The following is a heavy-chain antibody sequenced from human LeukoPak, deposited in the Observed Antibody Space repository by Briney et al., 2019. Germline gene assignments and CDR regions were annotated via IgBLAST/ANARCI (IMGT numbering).Heavy chain of an antibody. V-gene: IGHV4-38-2*02. CDR1: GYSISNGYY. Sequence: KPSETLSLTCTVSGYSISNGYYWGWIRQAPGKGLEWLGFLYYSGSTHYNPSLKSRSPILVDTSKNQFFLNLSSVTAADTAVYYCVRGFDYGFYDWGQGTLVTVSS. CDR2: LYYSGST. CDR3: VRGFDYGFYD. D-gene: IGHD4-17*01. J-gene: IGHJ4*02.